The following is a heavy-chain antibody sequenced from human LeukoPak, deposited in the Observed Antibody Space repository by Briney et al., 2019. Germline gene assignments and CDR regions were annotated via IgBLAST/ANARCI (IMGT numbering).Heavy chain of an antibody. D-gene: IGHD5-18*01. CDR1: GGSISSYY. J-gene: IGHJ5*02. CDR3: ARRTANWFDP. Sequence: SETLSLTCTVSGGSISSYYWSWIRQPPGKGLEWIGYIYTSGSTNYNPSLKSRVTISVDTSKNQFSLKLSSVTAADTAVYYCARRTANWFDPWGQGTLVTVSS. CDR2: IYTSGST. V-gene: IGHV4-4*09.